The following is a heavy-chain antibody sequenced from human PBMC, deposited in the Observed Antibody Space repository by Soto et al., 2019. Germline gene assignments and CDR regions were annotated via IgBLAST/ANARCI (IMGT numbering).Heavy chain of an antibody. CDR3: ARGIRYCSDIGCYARFDP. CDR1: SGSISSDYW. J-gene: IGHJ5*02. D-gene: IGHD2-2*01. CDR2: IYHVGST. Sequence: SETLSLTCAVSSGSISSDYWWSWVRQPPEKGLEWIGEIYHVGSTNYNPSLKSRVTISVDKSKNQFSLNLNSVTAADTAVYYCARGIRYCSDIGCYARFDPWGQGTLVTVSS. V-gene: IGHV4-4*02.